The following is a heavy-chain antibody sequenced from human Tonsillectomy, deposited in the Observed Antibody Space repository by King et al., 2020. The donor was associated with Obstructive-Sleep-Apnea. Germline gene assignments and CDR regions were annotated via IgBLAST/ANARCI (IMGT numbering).Heavy chain of an antibody. V-gene: IGHV1-46*01. CDR3: ARGSFCTHVVCTQGWFDP. D-gene: IGHD2-8*01. CDR1: GYTYSSYY. CDR2: INPSGGST. Sequence: QVQLVESGAEVKKPGASVKVSCKASGYTYSSYYMHWVRQAPGQGLEWMAIINPSGGSTTYAQKFQGRVTVTSDTSTSTVYMELSSLRSEDTAVYYCARGSFCTHVVCTQGWFDPWGQGTLVTVSS. J-gene: IGHJ5*02.